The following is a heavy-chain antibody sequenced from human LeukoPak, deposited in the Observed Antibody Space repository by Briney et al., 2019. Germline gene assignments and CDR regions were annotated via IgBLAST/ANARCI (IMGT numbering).Heavy chain of an antibody. CDR2: INPNSGVT. V-gene: IGHV1-2*06. CDR3: ARDASNWSAFDS. CDR1: GYTFSGYS. D-gene: IGHD1-20*01. J-gene: IGHJ5*01. Sequence: SVKVSCKASGYTFSGYSMHWVRQAPGQGLEWMGRINPNSGVTYYAQKFQGRVTMTSDTSITTAYMELSSLTSDDTATYYCARDASNWSAFDSWGQGTLVIVSS.